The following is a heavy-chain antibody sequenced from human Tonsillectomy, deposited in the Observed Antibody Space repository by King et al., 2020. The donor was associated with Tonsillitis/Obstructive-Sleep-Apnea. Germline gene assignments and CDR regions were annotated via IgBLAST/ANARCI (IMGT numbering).Heavy chain of an antibody. CDR3: ATQTTVTYFDY. V-gene: IGHV4-59*08. CDR2: IYNSGST. D-gene: IGHD4-11*01. J-gene: IGHJ4*02. CDR1: GGSIGSDY. Sequence: VQLQESGPGLVKPSETLSLTCTVSGGSIGSDYWSWIRQPPGKGLEWIGYIYNSGSTSYNPSLKSRVTISIDTSKNQFSLKLRSVTAADTAVYYCATQTTVTYFDYWGQGTLVTVSS.